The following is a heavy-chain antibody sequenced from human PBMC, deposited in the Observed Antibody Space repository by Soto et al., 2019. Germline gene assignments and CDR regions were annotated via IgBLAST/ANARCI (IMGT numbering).Heavy chain of an antibody. D-gene: IGHD3-10*01. CDR1: GGSLRSDA. CDR3: ESSVVRSHQSFDS. J-gene: IGHJ5*01. Sequence: QVQLVQSGAEVRKPGSSVKVSCKASGGSLRSDAITWVRQAPGQGLEWIGGIIPIFGTANYAQKFQDRVTITADASTTTVYMELSSLRSDDTAVYYCESSVVRSHQSFDSWGQGTLVTVSS. CDR2: IIPIFGTA. V-gene: IGHV1-69*01.